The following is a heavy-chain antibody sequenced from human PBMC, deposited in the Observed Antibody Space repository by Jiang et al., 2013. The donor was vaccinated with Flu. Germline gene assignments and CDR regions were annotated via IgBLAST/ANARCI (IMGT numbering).Heavy chain of an antibody. CDR1: GFTFTRHG. D-gene: IGHD2-2*01. CDR2: IGYDGSNI. V-gene: IGHV3-33*06. CDR3: AKDRAYCSTGNCFLYGMDV. J-gene: IGHJ6*02. Sequence: VQLVESGGGVVQPGRSLRLSCAASGFTFTRHGMHWVRQAPGKGLELVAVIGYDGSNIYHAGSVRGRFTISRDNARRTLYLQMNRLGVEDSAMYYCAKDRAYCSTGNCFLYGMDVWGQGTTVTVSS.